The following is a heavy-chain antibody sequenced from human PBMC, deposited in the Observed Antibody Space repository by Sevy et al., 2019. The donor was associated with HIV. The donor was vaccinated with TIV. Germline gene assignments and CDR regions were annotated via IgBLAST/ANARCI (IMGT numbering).Heavy chain of an antibody. Sequence: GGSLRLSCTASGFSFRSYTMHWVRQAPGKGLEWVAGISDEGGDKYYADSGKGRFTISRDNSKNMLYLQMNSLRTEDTTVYYCARGGVEMTTIYYWGQGTLVTVSS. CDR2: ISDEGGDK. CDR3: ARGGVEMTTIYY. CDR1: GFSFRSYT. V-gene: IGHV3-30-3*01. D-gene: IGHD4-4*01. J-gene: IGHJ4*02.